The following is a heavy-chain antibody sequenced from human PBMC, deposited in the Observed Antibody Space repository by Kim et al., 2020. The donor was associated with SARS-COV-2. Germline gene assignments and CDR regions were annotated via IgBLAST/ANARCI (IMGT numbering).Heavy chain of an antibody. CDR3: ARDRTYYYGSGAGTRGMDV. CDR2: IYYSGST. J-gene: IGHJ6*02. V-gene: IGHV4-59*13. CDR1: GGSISSYY. D-gene: IGHD3-10*01. Sequence: SETLSLTCTVSGGSISSYYWSWIRQPPGKGLEWIGYIYYSGSTNYNPYLKSRVTISVDTSKNQFSLKLSSVTAADTAVYYCARDRTYYYGSGAGTRGMDVWGQGTTVTVSS.